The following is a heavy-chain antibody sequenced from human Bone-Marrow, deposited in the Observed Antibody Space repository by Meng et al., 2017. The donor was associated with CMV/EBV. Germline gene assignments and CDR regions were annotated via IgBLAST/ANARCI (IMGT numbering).Heavy chain of an antibody. V-gene: IGHV1-18*01. Sequence: ASVMVSYKASGYTFTKYGISWVRQAPGQGLEWVGWITAYNGDTNNAQKFQGRVTMTTDTSTSTAYMELRSLKSDDTAVYYCARKNAVHYYYGMDVWGQGTTVTVSS. J-gene: IGHJ6*02. CDR2: ITAYNGDT. CDR1: GYTFTKYG. D-gene: IGHD2-2*01. CDR3: ARKNAVHYYYGMDV.